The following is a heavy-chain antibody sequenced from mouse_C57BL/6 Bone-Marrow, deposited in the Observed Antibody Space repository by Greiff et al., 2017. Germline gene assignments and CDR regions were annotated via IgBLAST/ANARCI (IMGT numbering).Heavy chain of an antibody. CDR3: AREGYSNGWYFDV. D-gene: IGHD2-5*01. CDR1: GYSITSGYD. Sequence: EVKLVESGPGMVKPSQSLSLTCTVTGYSITSGYDWHWIRHFPGNKLEWMGYISYSGSTNYKPSLKSRISITHDTSKNHFFLTLTSVTTEDTATYYCAREGYSNGWYFDVWGTGTTVTVSS. J-gene: IGHJ1*03. CDR2: ISYSGST. V-gene: IGHV3-1*01.